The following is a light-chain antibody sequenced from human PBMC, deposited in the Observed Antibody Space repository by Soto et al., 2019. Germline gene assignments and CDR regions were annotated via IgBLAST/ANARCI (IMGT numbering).Light chain of an antibody. Sequence: EIVMTQSPATLSVSPGERATLSCRASQSVNSNLAWYQQKPGQAPRLLIYGASTRATGIPARFSGRGSGTEFTLTISSLESEDFAVYYCQQYNNWPPYTFGQGTKVDIK. CDR1: QSVNSN. J-gene: IGKJ2*01. CDR2: GAS. V-gene: IGKV3-15*01. CDR3: QQYNNWPPYT.